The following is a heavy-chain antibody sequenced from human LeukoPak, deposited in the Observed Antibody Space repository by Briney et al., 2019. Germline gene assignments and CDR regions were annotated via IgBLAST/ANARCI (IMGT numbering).Heavy chain of an antibody. CDR3: AKGRSSGSYTFDY. V-gene: IGHV3-30*18. D-gene: IGHD3-10*01. J-gene: IGHJ4*02. CDR2: ISYDGSNK. Sequence: GGSLRLCCAASGFTFSSYGMHWVRQAPGKGLEWVAVISYDGSNKYYADSVKGRFTISRDNSKNTLYLQMNSLRAEDTAVYYCAKGRSSGSYTFDYWGQGTLVTVSS. CDR1: GFTFSSYG.